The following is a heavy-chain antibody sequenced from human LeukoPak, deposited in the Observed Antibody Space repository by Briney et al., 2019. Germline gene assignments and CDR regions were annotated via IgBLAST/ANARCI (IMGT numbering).Heavy chain of an antibody. CDR1: GYTFTSYA. Sequence: ASVKVSCKASGYTFTSYAMHWVRQAPGQRLEWMGWINAGNGNTKYPQKFQGRVTITRDTSASTAYMEPSSLRSEDTAVYYCARDGSPQWELLGGFDYWGQGTLVTVSS. CDR3: ARDGSPQWELLGGFDY. V-gene: IGHV1-3*01. CDR2: INAGNGNT. J-gene: IGHJ4*02. D-gene: IGHD1-26*01.